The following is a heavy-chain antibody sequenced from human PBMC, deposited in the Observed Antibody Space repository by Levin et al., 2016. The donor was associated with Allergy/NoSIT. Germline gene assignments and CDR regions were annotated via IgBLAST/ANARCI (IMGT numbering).Heavy chain of an antibody. CDR3: ARLDQLLSYYYYYYMDV. V-gene: IGHV3-7*03. CDR1: GFTFSSYW. D-gene: IGHD2-2*01. Sequence: GESLKISCAASGFTFSSYWMSWVRQAPGKGLEWVANIKQDGSEKYYVDSVKGRFTISRDNAKNSLYLQMNSLRAEDTAVYYCARLDQLLSYYYYYYMDVWGKGTTVTVSS. CDR2: IKQDGSEK. J-gene: IGHJ6*03.